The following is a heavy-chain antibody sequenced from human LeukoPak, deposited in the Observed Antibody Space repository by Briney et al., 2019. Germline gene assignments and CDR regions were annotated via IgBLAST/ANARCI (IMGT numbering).Heavy chain of an antibody. CDR3: ARGPAASGYYDSRGRYGYFDY. CDR2: INSDGINT. D-gene: IGHD3-22*01. J-gene: IGHJ4*02. V-gene: IGHV3-74*01. Sequence: GGSLRLSCAASGFTFSNYWMHWVRQAPGKGLVWVSRINSDGINTSYADSVKGRFTISRDNAKNTLNLQMNSLRAEDTAVYYCARGPAASGYYDSRGRYGYFDYWGQGTLVTVSS. CDR1: GFTFSNYW.